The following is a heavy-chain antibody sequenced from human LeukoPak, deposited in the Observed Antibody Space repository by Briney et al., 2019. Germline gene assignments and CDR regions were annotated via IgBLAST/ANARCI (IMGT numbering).Heavy chain of an antibody. CDR2: INPSSGGT. D-gene: IGHD2-2*01. CDR1: GYTFTGYY. V-gene: IGHV1-2*02. Sequence: ASVKVSCKASGYTFTGYYMHWVRQAPGQGLEWMGWINPSSGGTNYAQKFQGRVTMTRDTSISTAYMELSRLRSDDTAVYYCARGRGSTLDYWGQGTLVTVSS. CDR3: ARGRGSTLDY. J-gene: IGHJ4*02.